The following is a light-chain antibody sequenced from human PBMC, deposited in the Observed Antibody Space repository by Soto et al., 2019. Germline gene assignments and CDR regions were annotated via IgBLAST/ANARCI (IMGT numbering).Light chain of an antibody. CDR2: WAS. J-gene: IGKJ2*01. CDR1: QSVLYSSSNKNX. CDR3: QQYYTTPLT. V-gene: IGKV4-1*01. Sequence: DIVMTQSPDSLAVSLGERATINCKSSQSVLYSSSNKNXLAWYQQKPGQPPNLLIYWASTRESGVPDRFSGRGSGTDFTLTISSLQAEDVAVYYCQQYYTTPLTFGQGTKLEIK.